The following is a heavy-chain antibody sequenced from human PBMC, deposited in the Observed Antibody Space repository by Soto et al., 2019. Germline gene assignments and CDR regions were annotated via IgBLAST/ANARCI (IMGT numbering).Heavy chain of an antibody. CDR1: GGSFSGYY. CDR2: INHSGST. V-gene: IGHV4-34*01. CDR3: ARGRALNWFDP. J-gene: IGHJ5*02. Sequence: SETLSLTCAVYGGSFSGYYWSWIRQPPGKGLEWIGEINHSGSTNYNPSLKSRVTISVDTSKNQFSLKLSSVTAADTAVYYCARGRALNWFDPWGQGTLVTVSS.